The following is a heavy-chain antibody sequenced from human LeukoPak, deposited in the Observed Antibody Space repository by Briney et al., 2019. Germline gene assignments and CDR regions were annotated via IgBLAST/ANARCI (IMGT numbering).Heavy chain of an antibody. D-gene: IGHD6-19*01. CDR1: GCSISNYY. Sequence: SETLSLTCTVSGCSISNYYWSWIRQPPGKGLEWIGDIYYSGSTNYNPSLESRVTISVETSKNQFSLKLSSVTAADTAVYYCARDRGSGWSVPYYGMDVWGQGTTVTVSS. J-gene: IGHJ6*02. V-gene: IGHV4-59*12. CDR2: IYYSGST. CDR3: ARDRGSGWSVPYYGMDV.